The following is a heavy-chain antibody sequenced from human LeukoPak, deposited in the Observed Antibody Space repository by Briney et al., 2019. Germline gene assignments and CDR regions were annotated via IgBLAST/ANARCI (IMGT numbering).Heavy chain of an antibody. CDR1: GGSISGSTYY. V-gene: IGHV4-39*01. D-gene: IGHD4-11*01. CDR2: IYHSGST. CDR3: ARHRDYSNRRCGFDP. Sequence: SETLSLTCTVSGGSISGSTYYWGWIRQPPGKGLEWIGSIYHSGSTYYNPSLKSRVTISVDTSKNQFSLKLSSVTAADTAVYYCARHRDYSNRRCGFDPWGQGTLVTVSS. J-gene: IGHJ5*02.